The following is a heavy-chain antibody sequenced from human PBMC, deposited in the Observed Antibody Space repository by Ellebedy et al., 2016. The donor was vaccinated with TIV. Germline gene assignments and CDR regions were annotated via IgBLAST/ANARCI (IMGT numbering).Heavy chain of an antibody. V-gene: IGHV3-72*01. J-gene: IGHJ4*02. CDR2: SRNKAKSYTT. D-gene: IGHD1-1*01. Sequence: GESLKISCAVSGFTFSDHYMDWVLLAPGKGPEWVGRSRNKAKSYTTDYAASVKGRFTISRDDSKNSLYLQMNSLKTEDTAIYYCARDTTSDYWGQGALVTVSS. CDR1: GFTFSDHY. CDR3: ARDTTSDY.